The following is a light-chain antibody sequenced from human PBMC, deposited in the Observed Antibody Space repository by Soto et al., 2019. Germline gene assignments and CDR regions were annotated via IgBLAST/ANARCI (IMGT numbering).Light chain of an antibody. J-gene: IGKJ5*01. V-gene: IGKV1-9*01. CDR1: QGISSY. CDR2: AAS. Sequence: DIQLTQSPSFLSASVGDRVTITCRASQGISSYLAWYHQKSGKAPKFLLYAASTLQSGVPSRFSGSGSGTEFTLTISSLQPEDFATYYCQSLNDYPITFGQGTRLEIK. CDR3: QSLNDYPIT.